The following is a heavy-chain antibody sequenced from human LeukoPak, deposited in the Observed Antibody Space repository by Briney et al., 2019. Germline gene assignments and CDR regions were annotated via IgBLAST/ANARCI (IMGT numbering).Heavy chain of an antibody. V-gene: IGHV3-23*01. CDR3: AKGPRAGGATLCFDY. CDR2: ISGSGGST. J-gene: IGHJ4*02. CDR1: GFTFSSYA. Sequence: GGSLRLSCAASGFTFSSYAMSWVRQAPGKGLEWVSAISGSGGSTYYADSVKGRFTISRDNSKNTLYLQMNSLRAEDTAVYYCAKGPRAGGATLCFDYWGQGTLVTVSS. D-gene: IGHD1-26*01.